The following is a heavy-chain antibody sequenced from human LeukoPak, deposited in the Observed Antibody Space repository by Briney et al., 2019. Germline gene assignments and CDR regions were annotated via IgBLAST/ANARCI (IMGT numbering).Heavy chain of an antibody. CDR3: AKAGIGVVGYFDY. CDR2: IRGSGGGT. V-gene: IGHV3-23*01. Sequence: GGSLRLSCAASGFTFNSYAMSWARQAPGKGLEWVSAIRGSGGGTYYADSVKGRFTISRDNSKNTLYLQMSSLRDEDTALYYCAKAGIGVVGYFDYWGQGTLVTVSS. J-gene: IGHJ4*02. D-gene: IGHD6-19*01. CDR1: GFTFNSYA.